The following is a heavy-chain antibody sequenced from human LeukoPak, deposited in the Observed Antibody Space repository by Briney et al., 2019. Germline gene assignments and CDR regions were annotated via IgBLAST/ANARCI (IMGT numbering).Heavy chain of an antibody. CDR1: GYSISSGYY. V-gene: IGHV4-38-2*01. Sequence: SETLSLTCAVSGYSISSGYYWGWIRQPPGKGLEYIGSVHHSADTYYNPSLKSRVTMPIDTSKNQFSLKLNSVTAADTAVYYCARYGHWFDPWGQGTLVTVSS. CDR2: VHHSADT. D-gene: IGHD3-10*01. CDR3: ARYGHWFDP. J-gene: IGHJ5*02.